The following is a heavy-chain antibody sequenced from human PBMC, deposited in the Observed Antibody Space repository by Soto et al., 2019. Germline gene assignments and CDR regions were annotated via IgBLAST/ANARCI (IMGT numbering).Heavy chain of an antibody. V-gene: IGHV1-69*13. CDR3: ARTPQRGYCSGGSCYPFDY. D-gene: IGHD2-15*01. J-gene: IGHJ4*02. CDR1: GGTFSSYA. Sequence: GPSVKVSCKASGGTFSSYAISWVRQAPGQGLEWMGGIIPIFGTANYAQKFQGRVTITADESTSTAYMELSSLRSEDTAVYYCARTPQRGYCSGGSCYPFDYWGQGTLVTVSS. CDR2: IIPIFGTA.